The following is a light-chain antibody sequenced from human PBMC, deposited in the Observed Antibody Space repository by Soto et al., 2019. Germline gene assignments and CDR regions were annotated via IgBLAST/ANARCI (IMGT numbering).Light chain of an antibody. J-gene: IGKJ1*01. CDR2: GAS. V-gene: IGKV3-20*01. Sequence: EIVLTQSPGTLSLSPGERAVLSCTASQSLSSTSLAWYQQKPDHGPRHLIHGASRRATGIHDRFCAIESARDFTVIISPLEPEGFAVYFCQQYDTTPWTFGQGKRVE. CDR1: QSLSSTS. CDR3: QQYDTTPWT.